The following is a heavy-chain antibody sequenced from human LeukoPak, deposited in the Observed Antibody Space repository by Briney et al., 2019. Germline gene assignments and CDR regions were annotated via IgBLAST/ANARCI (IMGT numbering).Heavy chain of an antibody. Sequence: GASLKVSCKASGYTFTAYYIHWVRQAPGQGLEWMGWINPNSGGTNYAEKFQGRVTLTRDTSISSAFMELNRLKSDDTAVYYCARDVGYYDSTGYFYFYFDYWGQGTLVTVSS. J-gene: IGHJ4*02. CDR3: ARDVGYYDSTGYFYFYFDY. CDR2: INPNSGGT. V-gene: IGHV1-2*02. D-gene: IGHD3-22*01. CDR1: GYTFTAYY.